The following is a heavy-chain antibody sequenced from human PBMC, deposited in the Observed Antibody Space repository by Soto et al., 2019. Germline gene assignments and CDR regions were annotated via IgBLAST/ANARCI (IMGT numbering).Heavy chain of an antibody. CDR3: ARGSSYYYDSSGSHFDY. CDR2: IYYSGST. Sequence: TLSLTCTVSGGSISSYYWSWIRQPPGKGLEWIGYIYYSGSTNYNPSLKSRVTISVDTSKNQFSLKLSSVTAADTAVYYCARGSSYYYDSSGSHFDYWGQGTLVTVS. D-gene: IGHD3-22*01. CDR1: GGSISSYY. J-gene: IGHJ4*02. V-gene: IGHV4-59*01.